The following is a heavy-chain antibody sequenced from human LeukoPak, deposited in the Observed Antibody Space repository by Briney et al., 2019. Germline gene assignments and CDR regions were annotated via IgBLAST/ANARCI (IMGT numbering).Heavy chain of an antibody. CDR1: GFTFSSYS. V-gene: IGHV3-48*01. Sequence: PGGSLRLSCAASGFTFSSYSMLWVRQAPGKGLEWVSHISSSSSTIYYADSVKGRFTISRDNAKNSLYLQMNTLRAEDTAVYYCARDRHKYNYDSGGYPPYWGQGTLVTVSS. CDR2: ISSSSSTI. D-gene: IGHD3-22*01. J-gene: IGHJ4*02. CDR3: ARDRHKYNYDSGGYPPY.